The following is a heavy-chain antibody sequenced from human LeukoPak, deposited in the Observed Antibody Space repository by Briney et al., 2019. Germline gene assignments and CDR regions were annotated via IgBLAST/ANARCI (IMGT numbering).Heavy chain of an antibody. CDR1: GFTFSSYA. D-gene: IGHD3-9*01. J-gene: IGHJ4*02. CDR2: IYSGGST. V-gene: IGHV3-66*01. Sequence: QPGGSLRLSCAASGFTFSSYAMSWVRQAPGKGLEWVSVIYSGGSTYYADSVKGRFTISRDNSKNTLYLQMNSLRAEDTAVYYCARGNWRLTGPLYYFDYWGQGTLVTVSS. CDR3: ARGNWRLTGPLYYFDY.